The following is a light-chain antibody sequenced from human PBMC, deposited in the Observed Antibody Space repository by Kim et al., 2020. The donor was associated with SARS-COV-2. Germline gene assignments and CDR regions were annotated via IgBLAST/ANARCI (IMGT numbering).Light chain of an antibody. CDR1: QTILYSSNNKDC. CDR2: WAS. Sequence: DIVMTQSPDSLAVSLGERATINCKSSQTILYSSNNKDCLAWYQQKPGQPPKLIINWASTRESGVPDRFSGSGSGTDFTLSISNLQAEDVTVYYCQHSYSGPLNFSGGTRVDIK. CDR3: QHSYSGPLN. V-gene: IGKV4-1*01. J-gene: IGKJ4*01.